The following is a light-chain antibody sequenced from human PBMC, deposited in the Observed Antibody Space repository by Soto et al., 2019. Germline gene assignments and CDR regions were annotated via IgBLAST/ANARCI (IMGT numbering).Light chain of an antibody. J-gene: IGLJ1*01. CDR2: SNN. CDR1: RSNIGSNP. Sequence: QSVLTQPPSASGTPGQRVTISCSGGRSNIGSNPVNWYQQFPGRAPKLLIDSNNQRPSGVPDRFSGSRSGSSASLAISGLQSEAEADYYCAAWDDSLYGRVFGTGTKLTVL. CDR3: AAWDDSLYGRV. V-gene: IGLV1-44*01.